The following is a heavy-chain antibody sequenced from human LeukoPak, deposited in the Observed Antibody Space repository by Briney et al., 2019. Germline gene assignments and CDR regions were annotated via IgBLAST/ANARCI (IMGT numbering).Heavy chain of an antibody. V-gene: IGHV1-2*02. CDR3: ARDEDLYDSSVYYNWFDP. J-gene: IGHJ5*02. CDR2: INPNSGGT. CDR1: GDSFSVSY. Sequence: ASVKVSCKAPGDSFSVSYIHWGRQAPGPGLEWMGWINPNSGGTNYAQKFQGRVTMTRDTSISTAYMDLSRLRSDDTAVYYCARDEDLYDSSVYYNWFDPWGQGTLVTVSS. D-gene: IGHD3-22*01.